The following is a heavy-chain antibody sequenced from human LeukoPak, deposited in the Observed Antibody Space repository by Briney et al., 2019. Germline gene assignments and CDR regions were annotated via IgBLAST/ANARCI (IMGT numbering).Heavy chain of an antibody. V-gene: IGHV1-69*01. D-gene: IGHD3-22*01. CDR2: IIPIFGTA. CDR3: ARLGYYDSSGQFNYGMDV. CDR1: GGTFSSYA. J-gene: IGHJ6*02. Sequence: ASVKVSCKASGGTFSSYAISWVRQAPGQGLEWMGGIIPIFGTANYAQKFQGRVTITADESTSTAYMELSSLRSEDTAAYYCARLGYYDSSGQFNYGMDVWGQGTTVTVSS.